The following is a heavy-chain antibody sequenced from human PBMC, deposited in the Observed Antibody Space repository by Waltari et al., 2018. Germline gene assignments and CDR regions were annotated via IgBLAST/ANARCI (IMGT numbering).Heavy chain of an antibody. CDR2: IIPILGIA. CDR3: ARDSAQEVVTAGDFDY. CDR1: GYSFTSYW. J-gene: IGHJ4*02. Sequence: VQLVQSGAEVKKPGESLKISCKGSGYSFTSYWIGWVRQAPGQGLEWMGRIIPILGIANYAQKFQGRVTITADKSTSTAYMELSSLRSEDTAVYYCARDSAQEVVTAGDFDYWGQGTLVTVSS. D-gene: IGHD2-21*02. V-gene: IGHV1-69*09.